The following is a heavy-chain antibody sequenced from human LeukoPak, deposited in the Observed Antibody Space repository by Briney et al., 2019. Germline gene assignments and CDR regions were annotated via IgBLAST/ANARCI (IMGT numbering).Heavy chain of an antibody. J-gene: IGHJ5*02. CDR3: ARTYYYDDNWFDP. Sequence: SETLSLTCTVSGGSISSYYWSWLRQPPGRGLEWIGYIYYSGSTNYNPSLKSRVTISVDTSKNQFSLKLSSVTAADTAVYYCARTYYYDDNWFDPWGQGTLVTVSS. CDR1: GGSISSYY. CDR2: IYYSGST. V-gene: IGHV4-59*01. D-gene: IGHD3-22*01.